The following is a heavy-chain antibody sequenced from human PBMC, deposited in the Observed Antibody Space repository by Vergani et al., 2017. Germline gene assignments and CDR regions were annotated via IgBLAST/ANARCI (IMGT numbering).Heavy chain of an antibody. J-gene: IGHJ3*02. D-gene: IGHD5-18*01. CDR3: AGRNLIGYSYGYDAFDI. CDR2: ISGSGGST. CDR1: GFTFSSYA. Sequence: EVQLVESGGGLVQPGGSLRLSCAASGFTFSSYAMSWVRQAPGKGLEWVSAISGSGGSTYYADSVKGRFTISRDNSKNTLYLQMNSLRAEDTAVYYCAGRNLIGYSYGYDAFDIWGQGTMVTVSS. V-gene: IGHV3-23*04.